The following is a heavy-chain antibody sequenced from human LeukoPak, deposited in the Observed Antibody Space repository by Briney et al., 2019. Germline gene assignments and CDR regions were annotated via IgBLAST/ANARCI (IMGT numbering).Heavy chain of an antibody. V-gene: IGHV1-69*05. CDR1: GGTFSSYA. J-gene: IGHJ4*02. D-gene: IGHD1-26*01. Sequence: GSSVKVSCRASGGTFSSYAISWVRQAPGQGLEWMGGIIPIFGTANYAQKFQGRVTITTDESTSTAYMELSSLRSEDTAVYYCATASGSYRLFDYWGQGTLVTVSS. CDR2: IIPIFGTA. CDR3: ATASGSYRLFDY.